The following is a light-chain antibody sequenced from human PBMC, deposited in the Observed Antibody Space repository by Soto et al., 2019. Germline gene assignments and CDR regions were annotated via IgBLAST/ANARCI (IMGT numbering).Light chain of an antibody. CDR1: QSVSSIY. Sequence: EIVLTQSPGTLSLSPGERATLSCRASQSVSSIYLAWYQQKPGQAPRLLIYGASSRATGISDKFSGSGSGTDFTLTISRLKPEDFATYYCEQYDNSPWTFGQGTKVEIE. CDR3: EQYDNSPWT. J-gene: IGKJ1*01. V-gene: IGKV3-20*01. CDR2: GAS.